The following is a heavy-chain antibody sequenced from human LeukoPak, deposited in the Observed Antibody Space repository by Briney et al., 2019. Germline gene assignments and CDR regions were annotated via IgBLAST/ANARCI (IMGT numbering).Heavy chain of an antibody. CDR3: ARVTGYTIEDYFDY. Sequence: SETLSLTCTVSGGSMNTYYWTWFRQPPGKGLEWIGYIYHSGSTKYNPSLKSRVTISVKTSKNQFSLKLRSVTAADTAVYYCARVTGYTIEDYFDYWGQGTLVTVSS. D-gene: IGHD3-9*01. CDR1: GGSMNTYY. V-gene: IGHV4-59*01. J-gene: IGHJ4*02. CDR2: IYHSGST.